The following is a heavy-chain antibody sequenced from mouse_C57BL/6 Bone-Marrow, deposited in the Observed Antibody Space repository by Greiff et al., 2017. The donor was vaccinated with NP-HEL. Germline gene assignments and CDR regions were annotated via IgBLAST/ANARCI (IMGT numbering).Heavy chain of an antibody. V-gene: IGHV1-53*01. Sequence: QVHVKQPGTELVKPGASVKLSCKASGYTFTSYWMHWVKQRPGQGLEWIGNINPSNGGTNYNEKFKSKATLTVDKSSSTAYMQLSSLTSEDSAVYYCAREDIGYGNGDYWGQGTTLTVSS. J-gene: IGHJ2*01. CDR3: AREDIGYGNGDY. D-gene: IGHD2-10*02. CDR2: INPSNGGT. CDR1: GYTFTSYW.